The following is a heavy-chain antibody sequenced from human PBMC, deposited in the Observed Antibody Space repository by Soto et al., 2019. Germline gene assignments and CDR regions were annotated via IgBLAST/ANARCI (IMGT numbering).Heavy chain of an antibody. CDR1: GGSISSGGYY. CDR2: IYYSGST. J-gene: IGHJ4*02. CDR3: AGYCSSTSCYNGTDY. V-gene: IGHV4-31*03. D-gene: IGHD2-2*02. Sequence: QVQLQESGPGLVKPSQTLSLTCTVSGGSISSGGYYWSWIRQHPGKGLEWIGYIYYSGSTYYNPSLKSRVTISVDTSKNQFSRRLSAVTAADTAVYYCAGYCSSTSCYNGTDYWGQGTLVTVSS.